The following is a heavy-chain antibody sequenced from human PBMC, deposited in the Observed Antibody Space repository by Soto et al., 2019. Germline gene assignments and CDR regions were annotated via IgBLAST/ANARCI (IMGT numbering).Heavy chain of an antibody. Sequence: GGSLRLSCAASGFTFSSYGMHWVRQAPGKGLEWVAVISYDGSNKYYADSVKGRFTISRDNSKNTLYLQMNSLRAEDTAVYYCAKVRILYGSGSPTDYWGQGTLVTVSS. CDR3: AKVRILYGSGSPTDY. V-gene: IGHV3-30*18. J-gene: IGHJ4*02. D-gene: IGHD3-10*01. CDR1: GFTFSSYG. CDR2: ISYDGSNK.